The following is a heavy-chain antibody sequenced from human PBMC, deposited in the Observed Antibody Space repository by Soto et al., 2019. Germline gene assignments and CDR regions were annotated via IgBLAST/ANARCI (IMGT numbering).Heavy chain of an antibody. CDR3: ARVPSTPYSSGLYVRYYFDY. CDR1: GYTFTSHG. CDR2: ISAYNGNT. Sequence: APAKISCKASGYTFTSHGISWVRQAPGQGLEWMGWISAYNGNTNYAQKLQGRVTMTTDTSTSTAYMELRSLRSDDTAVYYCARVPSTPYSSGLYVRYYFDYWG. V-gene: IGHV1-18*04. J-gene: IGHJ4*01. D-gene: IGHD6-19*01.